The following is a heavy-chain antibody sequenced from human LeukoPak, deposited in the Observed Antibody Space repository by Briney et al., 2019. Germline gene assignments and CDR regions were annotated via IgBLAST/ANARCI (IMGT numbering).Heavy chain of an antibody. D-gene: IGHD1-26*01. CDR2: IYYSGST. J-gene: IGHJ4*02. CDR3: ASKGGRS. CDR1: GGSFSGYY. Sequence: SETLSLTCAVYGGSFSGYYWSWIRQPPGKGLEWIGYIYYSGSTNYNPSLKSRVTISVDTSKNQFSLKLSSVTAADTAVYYCASKGGRSWGQGTLVTVSS. V-gene: IGHV4-59*01.